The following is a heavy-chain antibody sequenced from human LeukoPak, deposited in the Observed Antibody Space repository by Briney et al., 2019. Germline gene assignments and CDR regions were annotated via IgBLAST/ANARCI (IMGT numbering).Heavy chain of an antibody. CDR3: ARVQGLDFRWYFDL. V-gene: IGHV3-13*01. CDR2: IGTAGDT. J-gene: IGHJ2*01. Sequence: GSLRLSCAASGFTFSSYDMHWVRQATGKGLEWVSAIGTAGDTYYPGSVKGRFTISRENAKNSLYLQMNSLRAGDTAVYYCARVQGLDFRWYFDLWGRGTLVTVSS. CDR1: GFTFSSYD.